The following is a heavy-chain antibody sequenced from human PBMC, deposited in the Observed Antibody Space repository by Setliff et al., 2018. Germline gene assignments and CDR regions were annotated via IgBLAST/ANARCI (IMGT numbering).Heavy chain of an antibody. V-gene: IGHV5-51*01. J-gene: IGHJ3*01. D-gene: IGHD6-19*01. CDR3: ASPSSGWSKPFDV. Sequence: PGESLKISCKESGYSFSISWIGWVRQFPGKGLDWMGLIWPGDSLIKYSPSFQGQVTISADKSISTAYLQWSSLKASDTAIYSCASPSSGWSKPFDVWGQGTMVTVSS. CDR2: IWPGDSLI. CDR1: GYSFSISW.